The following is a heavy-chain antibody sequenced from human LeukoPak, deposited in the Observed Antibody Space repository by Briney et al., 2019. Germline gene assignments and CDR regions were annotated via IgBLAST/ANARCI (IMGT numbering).Heavy chain of an antibody. CDR1: GFTFDDYA. CDR2: ISWNSGSI. Sequence: PGGSLRLSCAASGFTFDDYAMHWVRQAPGKGLEWVSGISWNSGSIGYADSVKGRFTISRDNAENSLYLQMNSLRAEDTALYYCAKADETYYYYGMDVWGQGTTVTVSS. V-gene: IGHV3-9*01. CDR3: AKADETYYYYGMDV. J-gene: IGHJ6*02.